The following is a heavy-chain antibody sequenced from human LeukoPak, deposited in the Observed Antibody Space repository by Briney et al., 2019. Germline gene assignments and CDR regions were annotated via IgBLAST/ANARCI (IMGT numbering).Heavy chain of an antibody. V-gene: IGHV1-46*01. CDR1: GYTFTSYY. Sequence: ASVKVSCKASGYTFTSYYMHWVRQAPGQGLEWMGIINPSGGSTSYAQKFQGRDTMTRDTSTSTVYMELSSLRSEDTAVYYCARDLIQDIVVVPAAPGAVDYWGQGTLVTVSS. J-gene: IGHJ4*02. D-gene: IGHD2-2*01. CDR2: INPSGGST. CDR3: ARDLIQDIVVVPAAPGAVDY.